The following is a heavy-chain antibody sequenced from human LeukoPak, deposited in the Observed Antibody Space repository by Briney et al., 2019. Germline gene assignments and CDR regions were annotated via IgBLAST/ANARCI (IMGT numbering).Heavy chain of an antibody. V-gene: IGHV4-34*01. J-gene: IGHJ6*03. CDR2: INHSGST. CDR3: AREDVTMVQGVIVDYYYYYYMDV. CDR1: GGSFSGYY. Sequence: SETLSLTCAVYGGSFSGYYWSWIRQPPGKGLEWIGEINHSGSTNYNPSLKSRVTISVDTSKNQFSLKLSSVTAADTAVYYCAREDVTMVQGVIVDYYYYYYMDVWGKGTTVTVSS. D-gene: IGHD3-10*01.